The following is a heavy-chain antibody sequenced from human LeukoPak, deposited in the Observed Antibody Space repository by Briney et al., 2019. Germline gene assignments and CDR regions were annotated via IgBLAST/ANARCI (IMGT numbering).Heavy chain of an antibody. J-gene: IGHJ6*03. Sequence: TGGSLRLSCAASGFTFSSYSMNWVRQAPGKGLEWVSSISSSSSYIYYADSVKGRFTISRDNAKNSLYLQMNSLRAEVTAVYYCARSGGVHYDFWSGYSYYYYYMDVWGKGTTVTVSS. CDR1: GFTFSSYS. D-gene: IGHD3-3*01. V-gene: IGHV3-21*01. CDR3: ARSGGVHYDFWSGYSYYYYYMDV. CDR2: ISSSSSYI.